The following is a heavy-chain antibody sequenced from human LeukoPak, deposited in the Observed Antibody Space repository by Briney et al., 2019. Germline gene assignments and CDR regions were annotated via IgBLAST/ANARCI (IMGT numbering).Heavy chain of an antibody. CDR2: INPNSGGT. CDR1: GYTFTGYY. J-gene: IGHJ6*02. D-gene: IGHD2-2*01. V-gene: IGHV1-2*02. CDR3: ARVPRGACSSTSCYYGMDV. Sequence: ASVKVSCKASGYTFTGYYMHWVRQAPGQGLEWMGWINPNSGGTNYAQKFQGRVTMTRDTSISTAYMELSRLRSDDTAVYYCARVPRGACSSTSCYYGMDVWGQGTTVTVSS.